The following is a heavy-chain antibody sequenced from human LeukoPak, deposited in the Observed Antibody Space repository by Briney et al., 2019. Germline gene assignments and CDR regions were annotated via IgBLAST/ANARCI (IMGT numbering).Heavy chain of an antibody. CDR2: INPNSGGT. CDR3: ARGLLFRSGWFDP. V-gene: IGHV1-2*06. Sequence: GASVKVSCKASGYTFTGYYMHWVRQAPGQGLEWMGRINPNSGGTNYAQKFQGRVTMTRDTSISTAYMELSRLRSDDTAVYYCARGLLFRSGWFDPWGQGTLVTVSS. D-gene: IGHD3-10*01. J-gene: IGHJ5*02. CDR1: GYTFTGYY.